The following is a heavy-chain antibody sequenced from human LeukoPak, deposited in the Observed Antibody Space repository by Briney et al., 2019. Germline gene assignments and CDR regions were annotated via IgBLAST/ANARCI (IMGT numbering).Heavy chain of an antibody. CDR3: ARRLPAVGSTDYFDC. Sequence: GGSLRLSCAASGFTFSSYEMNWVRQAPGKGLEWVSYISTSGSLMYYADSVKGRFTISRDNSKNTLYLQMNSLTAEDTAVHYCARRLPAVGSTDYFDCWGQGTLATVSS. CDR1: GFTFSSYE. CDR2: ISTSGSLM. D-gene: IGHD6-13*01. J-gene: IGHJ4*02. V-gene: IGHV3-48*03.